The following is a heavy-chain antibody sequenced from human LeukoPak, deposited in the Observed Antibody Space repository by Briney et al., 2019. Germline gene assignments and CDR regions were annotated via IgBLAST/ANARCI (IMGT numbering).Heavy chain of an antibody. J-gene: IGHJ4*02. CDR1: GYTFTGYY. D-gene: IGHD3-22*01. V-gene: IGHV1-2*02. Sequence: GASVKVSCKASGYTFTGYYMHWVRQAPGQGLEWMGWINPNSGGTNYAQKFQGRVTMTRDTSISTAYMELSGLRSDDTAVYYCARARAYDSSGYYYPYWGQGTLVTVSS. CDR3: ARARAYDSSGYYYPY. CDR2: INPNSGGT.